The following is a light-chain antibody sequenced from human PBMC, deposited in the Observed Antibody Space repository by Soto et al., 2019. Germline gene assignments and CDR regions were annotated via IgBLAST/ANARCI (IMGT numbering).Light chain of an antibody. CDR3: SSYTTDSTL. V-gene: IGLV2-14*01. Sequence: QSALTQPASVSGSPGQSITISCTGTSSDIGGYNYVSWYQQHPGKAPKLIIYEVTNRPSGVSNRFSGSKSGNTASLTIPGLQAEDEADYYCSSYTTDSTLFGGGTKLTVL. CDR2: EVT. CDR1: SSDIGGYNY. J-gene: IGLJ2*01.